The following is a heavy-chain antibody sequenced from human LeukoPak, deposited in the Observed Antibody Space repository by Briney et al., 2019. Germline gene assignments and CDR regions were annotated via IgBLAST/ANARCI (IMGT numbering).Heavy chain of an antibody. CDR3: ARVNSLAPTAYYYYYYYMDV. Sequence: SETLSLTCTVSGGSISSHYWSWIRQPPRKGLEWIGYIYYSGSTNYNPSLKSRVTISVDTSKNQFSLKLSSVTAADTAVYYCARVNSLAPTAYYYYYYYMDVWGKGTTVTVSS. D-gene: IGHD4-11*01. CDR2: IYYSGST. J-gene: IGHJ6*03. V-gene: IGHV4-59*11. CDR1: GGSISSHY.